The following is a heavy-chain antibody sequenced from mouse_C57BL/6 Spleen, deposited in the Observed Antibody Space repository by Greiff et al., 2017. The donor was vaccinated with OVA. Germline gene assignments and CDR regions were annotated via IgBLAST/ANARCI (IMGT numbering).Heavy chain of an antibody. CDR2: INPSSGYT. D-gene: IGHD3-3*01. V-gene: IGHV1-4*01. Sequence: VKLMESGAELARPGASVKMSCKASGYTFTSYTMHWVKQRPGQGLEWIGYINPSSGYTKYNQKFKDKATLTADKSSSTAYMQLSSLTSEDSAVYYCARGDDWFAYWGQGTLVTVSA. CDR1: GYTFTSYT. CDR3: ARGDDWFAY. J-gene: IGHJ3*01.